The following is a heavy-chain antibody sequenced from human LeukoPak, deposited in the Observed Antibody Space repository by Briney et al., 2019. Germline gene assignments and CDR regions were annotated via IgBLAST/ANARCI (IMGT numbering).Heavy chain of an antibody. CDR1: GFTFSGSW. CDR2: MDPSGSQK. D-gene: IGHD1-1*01. CDR3: AIWTSGNY. Sequence: PGGSLRLSCAASGFTFSGSWMNWVRHAPGKGLEWVANMDPSGSQKRYVDSVKGRFTISKDSPGTSVYLEMYSLRAEDTAIYYCAIWTSGNYWGQGTRVTVSS. J-gene: IGHJ4*02. V-gene: IGHV3-7*01.